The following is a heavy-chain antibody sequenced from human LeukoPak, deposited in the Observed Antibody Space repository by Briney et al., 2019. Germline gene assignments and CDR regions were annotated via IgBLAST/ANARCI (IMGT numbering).Heavy chain of an antibody. V-gene: IGHV4-38-2*02. CDR2: MYHSGST. CDR1: GYSISSGYY. Sequence: SETLSLTCTVSGYSISSGYYWGWIRQPPGKGLEWIGSMYHSGSTYYNPSLKSRVTISVDTSKNQVSLKLSSVTAADTAVYFCARDPSYATVAGAEGGGGQGTLVTVSS. J-gene: IGHJ4*02. D-gene: IGHD6-19*01. CDR3: ARDPSYATVAGAEGG.